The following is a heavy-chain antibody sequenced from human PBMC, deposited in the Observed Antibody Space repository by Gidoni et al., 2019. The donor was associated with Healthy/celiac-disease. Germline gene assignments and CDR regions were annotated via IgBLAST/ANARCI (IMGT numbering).Heavy chain of an antibody. CDR2: INAGNGNT. CDR3: ARSWVFGVVIPYFDY. J-gene: IGHJ4*02. V-gene: IGHV1-3*01. CDR1: GYTFTSYA. Sequence: QVQLVQSGAEVKKPGASVKVSCKASGYTFTSYAMHWVRQAPGQRLEWMGWINAGNGNTKYSQKFQGRVTITRDTSASTAYMELSSLRSEDTAVYYCARSWVFGVVIPYFDYWGQGTLVTVSS. D-gene: IGHD3-3*01.